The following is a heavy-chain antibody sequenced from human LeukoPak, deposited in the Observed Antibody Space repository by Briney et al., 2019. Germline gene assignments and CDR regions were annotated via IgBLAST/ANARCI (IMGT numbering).Heavy chain of an antibody. CDR3: AKDRVPLYCSGGSCLREYYFDY. D-gene: IGHD2-15*01. V-gene: IGHV3-23*01. CDR2: IDYSGGSS. Sequence: GGSLRLSCAASGFTFSSYAMSWVRQAPGKGLEWVSSIDYSGGSSYYADSVKGRFTISRDSSKNTLYLQMNSLRAEDTAVYYCAKDRVPLYCSGGSCLREYYFDYWGQGTLVTVSP. CDR1: GFTFSSYA. J-gene: IGHJ4*02.